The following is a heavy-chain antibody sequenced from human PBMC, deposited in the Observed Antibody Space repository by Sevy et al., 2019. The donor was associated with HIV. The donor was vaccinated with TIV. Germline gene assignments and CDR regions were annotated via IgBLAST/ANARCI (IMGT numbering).Heavy chain of an antibody. J-gene: IGHJ6*02. V-gene: IGHV3-21*01. Sequence: GGSLRLSCAASGFTFSSHSMNWVRQAPGKVLEWVSSISSSSYIYYADSVKGRFTISRDNAKNSLYLQMNSLRAEDTAVYYCARDPDDYSNQYYYYYGMDVWGQGTTVTVSS. CDR1: GFTFSSHS. CDR3: ARDPDDYSNQYYYYYGMDV. CDR2: ISSSSYI. D-gene: IGHD4-4*01.